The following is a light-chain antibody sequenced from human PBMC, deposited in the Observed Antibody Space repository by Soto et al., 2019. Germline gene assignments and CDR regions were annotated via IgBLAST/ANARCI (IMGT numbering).Light chain of an antibody. Sequence: DIQMTQSPSSLSASVGDRVTITCRASQSISSHLNWYQQKPGKAPKLLIYAASSLQSGVPSRFSGSGSGTDFTLTISSLQPEDFATYYCQQSYSIPWTFGQGTKVEIK. CDR2: AAS. CDR3: QQSYSIPWT. V-gene: IGKV1-39*01. CDR1: QSISSH. J-gene: IGKJ1*01.